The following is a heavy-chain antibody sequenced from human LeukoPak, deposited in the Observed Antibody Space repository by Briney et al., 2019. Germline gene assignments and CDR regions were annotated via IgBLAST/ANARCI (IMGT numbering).Heavy chain of an antibody. CDR2: ISAYNGNT. J-gene: IGHJ4*02. D-gene: IGHD3-22*01. V-gene: IGHV1-18*01. CDR1: GYTFTSYG. CDR3: ARDRPSMIVVVGLFDY. Sequence: ASVKVSFKASGYTFTSYGISWVRQAPGQGPEWLGWISAYNGNTNYAQKLQGGVTMTTDTSTSTAYMELRSLRSDDTAVYYCARDRPSMIVVVGLFDYWGQGTLVTVSS.